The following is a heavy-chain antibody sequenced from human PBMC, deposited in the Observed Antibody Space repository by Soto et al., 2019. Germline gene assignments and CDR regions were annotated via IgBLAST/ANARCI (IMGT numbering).Heavy chain of an antibody. CDR2: VSYDGGNE. J-gene: IGHJ4*02. V-gene: IGHV3-30-3*01. CDR3: ARASGYDKWDTMNY. Sequence: QVQLVESGGGVVQPGRSLRLSCTASGFTFRSYAMHWVRQAPGKGLEWVASVSYDGGNEHYADSVKGRFTISRDNSKNTLSLQMNCLRVEDTAVFYCARASGYDKWDTMNYWGQGTQVTVSS. CDR1: GFTFRSYA. D-gene: IGHD5-12*01.